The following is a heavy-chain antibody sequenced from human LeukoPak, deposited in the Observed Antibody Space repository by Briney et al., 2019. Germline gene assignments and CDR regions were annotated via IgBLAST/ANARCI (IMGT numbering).Heavy chain of an antibody. D-gene: IGHD2/OR15-2a*01. CDR1: GFTFSSYG. CDR3: AGEILKASSAFDI. J-gene: IGHJ3*02. CDR2: ISYDGSNK. Sequence: GGSLRLSCAASGFTFSSYGMHWVRQAPGKGLEWVAVISYDGSNKYYADSVKGRFTISRDNSKNTLYLQMNSLRAEDTAVYYCAGEILKASSAFDIWGQGTMVTVSS. V-gene: IGHV3-30*03.